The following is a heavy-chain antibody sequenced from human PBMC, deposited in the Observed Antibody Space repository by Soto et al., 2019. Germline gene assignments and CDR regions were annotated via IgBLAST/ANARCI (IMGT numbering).Heavy chain of an antibody. CDR1: GFTFSNYE. V-gene: IGHV3-48*03. Sequence: GGSLRLSCAASGFTFSNYEINWVRQAPGKGLEWVSYIHSTGNFIHYADSVKGRFTISRDDAKNSVYLQMNSLRAEDTALYYCAREDIPADGPFDYWGPGILVTVS. CDR2: IHSTGNFI. J-gene: IGHJ4*02. CDR3: AREDIPADGPFDY. D-gene: IGHD6-13*01.